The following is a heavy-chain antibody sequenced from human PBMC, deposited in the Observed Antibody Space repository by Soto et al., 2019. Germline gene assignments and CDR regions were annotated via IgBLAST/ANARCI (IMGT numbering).Heavy chain of an antibody. D-gene: IGHD3-3*01. Sequence: EASLRPSSAASGITSAACAMHWVRQAPVKGLEWVAHISYDGNNKYYADSVKGRFTISRDNFKNTLYLQMSSLRTDDTAVYYCARDGPHITIFGYGDYWGQGT. V-gene: IGHV3-30-3*01. CDR2: ISYDGNNK. CDR1: GITSAACA. CDR3: ARDGPHITIFGYGDY. J-gene: IGHJ4*02.